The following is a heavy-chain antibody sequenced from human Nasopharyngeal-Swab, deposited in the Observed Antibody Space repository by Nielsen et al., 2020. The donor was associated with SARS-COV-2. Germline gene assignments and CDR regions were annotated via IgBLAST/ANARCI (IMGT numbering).Heavy chain of an antibody. CDR3: AKEGATGWFDP. J-gene: IGHJ5*02. CDR1: GVSITRQY. V-gene: IGHV4-59*11. CDR2: ISHNSGT. Sequence: SETLSLTCTVSGVSITRQYWSWIRQPNGKGLDWIGYISHNSGTSYNPSLKCRVTMFMDTSKNQFSLRLTSVTAADTAVYYCAKEGATGWFDPCGQGTLVTVSS.